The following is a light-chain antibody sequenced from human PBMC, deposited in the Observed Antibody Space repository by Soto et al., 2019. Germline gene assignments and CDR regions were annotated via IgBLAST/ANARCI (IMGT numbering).Light chain of an antibody. CDR2: GAS. CDR3: QQYGSSPPSST. Sequence: EVVMTQSPATLSLSPGERATLSCGASQRVSSGYLAWYQQKPGQAPRLLIYGASNRATDIPDRFSGRGSGTDFTLTISRLEPEDFAVYYCQQYGSSPPSSTFGQGTRLEIK. CDR1: QRVSSGY. V-gene: IGKV3-20*01. J-gene: IGKJ5*01.